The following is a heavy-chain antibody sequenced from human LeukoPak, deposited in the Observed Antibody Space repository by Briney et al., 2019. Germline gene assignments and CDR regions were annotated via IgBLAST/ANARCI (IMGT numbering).Heavy chain of an antibody. CDR3: ARVWGYGNWYFDY. Sequence: GGSLRLSCAASGFTFSSYSMNWVRQAPGKGLEWVSSISSSSSYIYYADSVKGRFTISRDNAKNSLYLQMNSLRAEDTAVYYCARVWGYGNWYFDYWGQGTLVTASS. J-gene: IGHJ4*02. V-gene: IGHV3-21*01. D-gene: IGHD3-16*01. CDR1: GFTFSSYS. CDR2: ISSSSSYI.